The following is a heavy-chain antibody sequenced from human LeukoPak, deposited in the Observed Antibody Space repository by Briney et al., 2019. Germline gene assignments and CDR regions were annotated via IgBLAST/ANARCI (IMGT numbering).Heavy chain of an antibody. V-gene: IGHV1-2*02. CDR1: GYTFTGYY. D-gene: IGHD3-10*01. CDR3: ARVTWFGEGGWFDP. Sequence: ASVKVSCKASGYTFTGYYMHWVRQAPGQGLEWMGWINPNSGGTNYAQKLQGRVTMTTDTSTSTAYMELRSLRSDDTAVYYCARVTWFGEGGWFDPWGQGTLVTVSS. J-gene: IGHJ5*02. CDR2: INPNSGGT.